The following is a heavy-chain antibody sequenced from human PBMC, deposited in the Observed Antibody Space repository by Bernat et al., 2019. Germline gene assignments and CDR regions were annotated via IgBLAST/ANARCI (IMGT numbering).Heavy chain of an antibody. Sequence: EVHLVESGGGLIQPGGSLRLSCAASGFTFSTYWMHWVRQAPGKGLVWVSRINGDGSNTNYADSVKGRFTISRDNAKNTLYLQMNSLRAEDTAFYYCARDLDGYTGKVKWGQGTLVTVSS. D-gene: IGHD5-24*01. CDR2: INGDGSNT. V-gene: IGHV3-74*01. CDR3: ARDLDGYTGKVK. CDR1: GFTFSTYW. J-gene: IGHJ4*02.